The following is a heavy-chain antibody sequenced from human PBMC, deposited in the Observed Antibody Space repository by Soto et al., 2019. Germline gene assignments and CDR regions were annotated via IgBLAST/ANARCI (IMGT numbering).Heavy chain of an antibody. V-gene: IGHV4-31*03. J-gene: IGHJ5*02. CDR3: ARGSSWYNWFDP. D-gene: IGHD6-13*01. CDR2: IYYSGST. CDR1: GGSISSGGYY. Sequence: SETLSLTCTVSGGSISSGGYYWSWIRQHPGKGLEWTGYIYYSGSTYYNPSLKSRVTISVDTSKNQFSLKLSSVTAADTAVYYCARGSSWYNWFDPWGQGTLVTVSS.